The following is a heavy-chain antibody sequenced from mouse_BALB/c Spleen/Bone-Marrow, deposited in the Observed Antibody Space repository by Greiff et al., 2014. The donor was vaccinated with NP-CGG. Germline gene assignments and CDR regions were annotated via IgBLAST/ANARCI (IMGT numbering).Heavy chain of an antibody. CDR1: GFSLTSYG. CDR3: GRYYYVFLYY. CDR2: IWAGGST. D-gene: IGHD1-1*01. J-gene: IGHJ2*01. V-gene: IGHV2-9*02. Sequence: VKLEESGPGLVAPSQSLSITCTVSGFSLTSYGVHWVRQPPGKGLEWLGVIWAGGSTNYNSALMSRLSISKDNSKSQVFLKMSHLKAYKAALYSCGRYYYVFLYYSCQRATLTSSS.